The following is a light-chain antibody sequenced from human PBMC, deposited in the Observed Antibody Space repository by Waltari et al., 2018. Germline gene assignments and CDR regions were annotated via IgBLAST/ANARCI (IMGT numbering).Light chain of an antibody. V-gene: IGLV6-57*03. CDR1: VASFPGTH. CDR2: EDN. CDR3: QSYDSSLWV. J-gene: IGLJ3*02. Sequence: NFMLTNPNSVSESPGKTVTTPATATVASFPGTHIRGYQQRPGSAPTTVIYEDNQRPSGVPDRFSGSIDSSSNSASLTISGLKTEDEADYYCQSYDSSLWVFGGGTKLTVL.